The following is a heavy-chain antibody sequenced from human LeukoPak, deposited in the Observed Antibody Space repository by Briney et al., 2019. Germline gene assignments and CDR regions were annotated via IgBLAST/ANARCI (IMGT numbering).Heavy chain of an antibody. Sequence: GRSLRLSCAASGFTFSSYGMHWVRKAPGRGRGGVANIKQDESEKYYVDSVKGRFTISRHNAKNSLYLQMNSLRAEDTAVYYCARDLHDFWSGYFHYMDVWGKGTTVTVSS. CDR3: ARDLHDFWSGYFHYMDV. D-gene: IGHD3-3*01. CDR2: IKQDESEK. V-gene: IGHV3-7*01. CDR1: GFTFSSYG. J-gene: IGHJ6*03.